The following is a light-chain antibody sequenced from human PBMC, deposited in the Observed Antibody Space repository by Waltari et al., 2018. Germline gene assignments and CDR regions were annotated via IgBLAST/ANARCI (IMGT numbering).Light chain of an antibody. V-gene: IGLV8-61*01. CDR3: ALYMGSGIWV. CDR1: SGSLSTTSY. CDR2: KAN. J-gene: IGLJ3*02. Sequence: QTVVTQEPSLSVSPGGTVTLTCALSSGSLSTTSYATWYQQTPGQAPRTLVYKANARFSGSPDLFSGSILGNTAALTITGAQADDEADYYCALYMGSGIWVFGGGTRLTVL.